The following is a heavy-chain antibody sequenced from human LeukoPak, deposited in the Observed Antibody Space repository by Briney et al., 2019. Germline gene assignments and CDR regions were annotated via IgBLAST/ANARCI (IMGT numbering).Heavy chain of an antibody. CDR2: INHSVST. J-gene: IGHJ5*02. D-gene: IGHD6-19*01. V-gene: IGHV4-34*01. Sequence: SETLSLTCAVYGGSFSGYYWSWIRQPPGKGREWSGEINHSVSTNYNPSLTSRVPISVDTSKNQISLNLSSVTAPDTAVYYCARGSGGSIAIAGTWFFVPWGQGNLVSVSS. CDR1: GGSFSGYY. CDR3: ARGSGGSIAIAGTWFFVP.